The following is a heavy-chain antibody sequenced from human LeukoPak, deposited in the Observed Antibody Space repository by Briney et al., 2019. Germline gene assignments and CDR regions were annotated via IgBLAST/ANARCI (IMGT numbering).Heavy chain of an antibody. CDR2: ISSSSSYT. D-gene: IGHD3-22*01. V-gene: IGHV3-11*05. CDR1: GFTFSDYY. CDR3: ARGEDSSGYHDY. Sequence: PGGSLRLSCAASGFTFSDYYMTWIRQAPGKGLEWVSYISSSSSYTNYAASVRGRFTVSRDNAKNSLYLQMNSLGAEATAVYYCARGEDSSGYHDYWGQGTLVTVSS. J-gene: IGHJ4*02.